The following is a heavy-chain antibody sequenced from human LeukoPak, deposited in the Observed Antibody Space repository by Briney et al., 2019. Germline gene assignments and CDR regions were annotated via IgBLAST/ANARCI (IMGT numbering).Heavy chain of an antibody. D-gene: IGHD3-10*01. J-gene: IGHJ4*02. Sequence: SETLSFTCTVSGGSISSYYWSWIRQTAGKGLEWIGRIYTSGSTNYNPSLKSRVNMSVDTSKNQFSLKLSSVTAADTAVYYCARAPRGYYYGSVFDYWGQGTLVTVSS. CDR2: IYTSGST. CDR3: ARAPRGYYYGSVFDY. V-gene: IGHV4-4*07. CDR1: GGSISSYY.